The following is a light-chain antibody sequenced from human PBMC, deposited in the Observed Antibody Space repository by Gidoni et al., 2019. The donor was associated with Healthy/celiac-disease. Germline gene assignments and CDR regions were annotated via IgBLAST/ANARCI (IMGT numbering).Light chain of an antibody. CDR1: QSRLHSNGYNY. CDR2: LGA. Sequence: DIVMTQSPLSLPVTPGEPASISCSSSQSRLHSNGYNYLDWYLQKPGQSPQLLIFLGANRASGVPDRLSGSGSGTDFTLKISRVEAEDVGVYYCMQALQTPPTFGQGTRLEIK. CDR3: MQALQTPPT. J-gene: IGKJ5*01. V-gene: IGKV2-28*01.